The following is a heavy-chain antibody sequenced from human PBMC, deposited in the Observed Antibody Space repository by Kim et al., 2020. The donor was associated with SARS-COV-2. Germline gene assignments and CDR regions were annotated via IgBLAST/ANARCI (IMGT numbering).Heavy chain of an antibody. CDR3: ARGPNYSPFDY. V-gene: IGHV3-11*04. CDR2: I. Sequence: IYYEDSVRGRFTITRDNDKNSLYLRMNSLRAEDTAVYYCARGPNYSPFDYWGQGTLVTVSS. D-gene: IGHD4-4*01. J-gene: IGHJ4*02.